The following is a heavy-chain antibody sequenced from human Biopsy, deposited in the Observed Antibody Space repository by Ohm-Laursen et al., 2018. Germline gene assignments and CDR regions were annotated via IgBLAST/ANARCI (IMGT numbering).Heavy chain of an antibody. Sequence: GTLSLTCTVSGDSVTKYYWSWIRQPPGKGLEWIGSVYHSGDTYSNPSLNSRVTISADRFKNQVSLKLSSVTAADAAVYYCARAIYCTTSTCYQRGMDVWGQGTTVTVAS. CDR3: ARAIYCTTSTCYQRGMDV. D-gene: IGHD2/OR15-2a*01. J-gene: IGHJ6*02. V-gene: IGHV4-38-2*02. CDR2: VYHSGDT. CDR1: GDSVTKYY.